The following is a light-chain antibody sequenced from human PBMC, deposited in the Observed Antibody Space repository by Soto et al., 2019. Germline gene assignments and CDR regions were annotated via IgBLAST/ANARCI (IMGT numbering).Light chain of an antibody. CDR3: QVWEGSSDHYV. CDR2: DDS. J-gene: IGLJ1*01. Sequence: SYELTQPPSVSVAPGQTARIPCGGNNIGSIAVHWYQQKPGRAPVLVVYDDSDRPSGIPERFSGSNSGNTATLTISRVEVGDEADYYCQVWEGSSDHYVFGTGTKVNVL. V-gene: IGLV3-21*02. CDR1: NIGSIA.